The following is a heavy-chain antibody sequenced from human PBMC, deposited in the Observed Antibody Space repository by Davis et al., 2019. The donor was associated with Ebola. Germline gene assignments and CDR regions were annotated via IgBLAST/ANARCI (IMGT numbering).Heavy chain of an antibody. V-gene: IGHV3-48*02. J-gene: IGHJ4*02. CDR1: GFTFSSHS. CDR3: ARGLLIPAGRVNFDY. D-gene: IGHD2-2*01. CDR2: ISSSSDTI. Sequence: GGSLRLSCAASGFTFSSHSMNWLRQAPGKGLQWISYISSSSDTIYYADALRGRFTISRDNAKNSLYLQMNRLSDEDTAVYYCARGLLIPAGRVNFDYWGQGTLVTVSS.